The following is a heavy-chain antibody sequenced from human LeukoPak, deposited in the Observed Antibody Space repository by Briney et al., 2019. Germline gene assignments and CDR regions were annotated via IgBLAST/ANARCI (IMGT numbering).Heavy chain of an antibody. CDR3: ATLVSTRYYFDY. V-gene: IGHV4-39*07. Sequence: SETLSLTCNVSGDSISRSRHFWAWIRQSPGRGLEWIGYIYNSGSTYYNPSLKSRVTISVDTSKNQFSLRLTSVTAADTAVYFCATLVSTRYYFDYWGQGTLVTVSS. D-gene: IGHD5/OR15-5a*01. CDR2: IYNSGST. J-gene: IGHJ4*02. CDR1: GDSISRSRHF.